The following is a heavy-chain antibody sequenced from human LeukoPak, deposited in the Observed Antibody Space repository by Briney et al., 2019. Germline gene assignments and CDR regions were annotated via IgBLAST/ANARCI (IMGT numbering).Heavy chain of an antibody. CDR3: ARSRENYYYYGMDV. CDR1: GFTVSSNY. J-gene: IGHJ6*02. D-gene: IGHD3-10*01. CDR2: IYSGGST. Sequence: GSLRLSCAASGFTVSSNYMNWVRPAPGKGLEWVSVIYSGGSTYYADSVKGRFTISRDNSKNTLYLQMNSLRAEDTAVYYCARSRENYYYYGMDVWGQGTTVTVSS. V-gene: IGHV3-53*01.